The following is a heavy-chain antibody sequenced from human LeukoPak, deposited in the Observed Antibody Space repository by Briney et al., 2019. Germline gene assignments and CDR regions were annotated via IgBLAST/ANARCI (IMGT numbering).Heavy chain of an antibody. CDR1: GFTFNIYV. CDR2: IGDRGSDT. J-gene: IGHJ4*02. Sequence: GGSLRLSCAASGFTFNIYVMTWVRQAPGKGLEWVSAIGDRGSDTYYADPVKGRFTISRDNSKYTLYLQMNSLRAEDTAVYYCAKVGPPYSSGWSIECDYWGRGTLVTVSS. CDR3: AKVGPPYSSGWSIECDY. V-gene: IGHV3-23*01. D-gene: IGHD6-19*01.